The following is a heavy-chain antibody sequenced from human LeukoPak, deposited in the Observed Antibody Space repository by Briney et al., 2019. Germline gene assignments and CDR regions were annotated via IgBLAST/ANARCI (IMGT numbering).Heavy chain of an antibody. J-gene: IGHJ4*02. CDR2: IIPIFGTA. CDR3: ARGQQQLIFDY. D-gene: IGHD6-13*01. Sequence: SVKVSCKASGGTFSSYAISWVRQAPGQGLERMGGIIPIFGTANYAQKFQGRVTITADKSTSTAYMELSSLRSEDTAVYYCARGQQQLIFDYWGQGTLVTVSS. V-gene: IGHV1-69*06. CDR1: GGTFSSYA.